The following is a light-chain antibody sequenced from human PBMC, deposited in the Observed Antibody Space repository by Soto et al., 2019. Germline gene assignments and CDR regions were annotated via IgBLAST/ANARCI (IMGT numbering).Light chain of an antibody. CDR3: QQTYRIPLT. V-gene: IGKV1-27*01. Sequence: DIQMTQSPSSLSASVGDRVTITCRASRGISNYLAWYQQKPGKVPKLLIYGTSTLQSGVPSRFSGSGSGTNFTLTISNLHPEDFATYSCQQTYRIPLTFGGGTKVDIK. CDR2: GTS. CDR1: RGISNY. J-gene: IGKJ4*01.